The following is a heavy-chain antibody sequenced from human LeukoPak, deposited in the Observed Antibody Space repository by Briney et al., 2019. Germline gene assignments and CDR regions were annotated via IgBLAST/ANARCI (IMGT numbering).Heavy chain of an antibody. CDR2: INPNSGGT. J-gene: IGHJ6*03. CDR3: ARGHGEASSRTNRGPPNRPYYYYYMDV. CDR1: GYTFTGYY. D-gene: IGHD2-2*01. Sequence: ASVKVSCKASGYTFTGYYMHWVRQAPGQGLEWMGWINPNSGGTNYAQKFQGRVTMTRDMSTSTVYMELSSLRSEDTAVYYCARGHGEASSRTNRGPPNRPYYYYYMDVWGKGTTVTVSS. V-gene: IGHV1-2*02.